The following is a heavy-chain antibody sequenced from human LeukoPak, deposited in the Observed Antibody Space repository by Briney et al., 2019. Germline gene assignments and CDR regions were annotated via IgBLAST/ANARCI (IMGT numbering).Heavy chain of an antibody. Sequence: PGGSLRLSCAASGFTFSSDAMSWVRQAPGKGLEWVSAISGSGGSTYYADSVKGRFTIPRDNSKNTLYLQMNSLRAEDTAVYYCARDPSYDILTGLSSYYFDYWGQGTLVTVSS. CDR3: ARDPSYDILTGLSSYYFDY. D-gene: IGHD3-9*01. V-gene: IGHV3-23*01. CDR2: ISGSGGST. J-gene: IGHJ4*02. CDR1: GFTFSSDA.